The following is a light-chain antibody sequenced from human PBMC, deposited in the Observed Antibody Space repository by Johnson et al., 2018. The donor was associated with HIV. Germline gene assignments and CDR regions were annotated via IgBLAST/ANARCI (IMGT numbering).Light chain of an antibody. CDR3: GTWDTSLSAYV. CDR2: ENN. V-gene: IGLV1-51*02. CDR1: SSAMGNYA. Sequence: SVLTQPPSVSAAPGQKVTISCSGSSSAMGNYAVSWYQQLPGTAPKLLIYENNKRPSGIPDRFSGSKSGTSATLGITGLQTGDEADYYCGTWDTSLSAYVFGTGTKVTVL. J-gene: IGLJ1*01.